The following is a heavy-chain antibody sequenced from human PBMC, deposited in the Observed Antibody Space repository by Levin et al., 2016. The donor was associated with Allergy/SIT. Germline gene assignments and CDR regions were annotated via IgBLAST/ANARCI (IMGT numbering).Heavy chain of an antibody. D-gene: IGHD3-16*01. CDR2: INGGNGDT. CDR1: GYSITTYA. V-gene: IGHV1-3*01. Sequence: ASVKVSCKASGYSITTYAMHWVRQAPGQRLEWMGWINGGNGDTEYSQKFQGRVTITRDTSTTTAYMELSSLRSEDTAVYYCARDYVPIRGMIGHFDYWGQGTLVTVSS. J-gene: IGHJ4*02. CDR3: ARDYVPIRGMIGHFDY.